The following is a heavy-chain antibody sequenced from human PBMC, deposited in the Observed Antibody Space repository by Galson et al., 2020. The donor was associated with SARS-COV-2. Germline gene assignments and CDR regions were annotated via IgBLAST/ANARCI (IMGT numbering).Heavy chain of an antibody. CDR3: ARDNRIVEDKRGAFDI. CDR1: GGSISTEGYY. D-gene: IGHD3-22*01. V-gene: IGHV4-31*03. J-gene: IGHJ3*02. CDR2: IYFTGSA. Sequence: ETSETLSLTCNVSGGSISTEGYYWGWIRQHPGKGLEWIAYIYFTGSAYYNPSLKSRVTISVDTSKNQFSLSLSSVTAADTAVYYCARDNRIVEDKRGAFDIWGQGTLVTVSS.